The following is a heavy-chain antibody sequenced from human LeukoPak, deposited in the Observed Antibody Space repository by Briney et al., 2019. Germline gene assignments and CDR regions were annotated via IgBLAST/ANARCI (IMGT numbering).Heavy chain of an antibody. CDR3: VLVDGGYYSRDY. J-gene: IGHJ4*02. CDR1: GFTFSSYA. V-gene: IGHV3-30-3*01. CDR2: ISYDGSNK. D-gene: IGHD3-3*01. Sequence: PGGSLRLSCAASGFTFSSYAMHWVRQAPGKGLEWVAVISYDGSNKYYADSVKGRFTISRDNSKNTLYLQMNSLRAEDTAVYYCVLVDGGYYSRDYWGQGTLVTVSS.